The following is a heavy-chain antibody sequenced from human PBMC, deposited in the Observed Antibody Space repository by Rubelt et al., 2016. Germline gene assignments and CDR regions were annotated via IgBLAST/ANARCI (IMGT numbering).Heavy chain of an antibody. J-gene: IGHJ4*02. CDR2: VYYGGST. CDR3: ARHLRSGSGYYSPFGY. Sequence: QLQLQESGPGLVRPSETLSLTCSVSGGSITSGSNYWGWIRQPPGKGLEWIASVYYGGSTYYTPSLQSRVTISVDASKNQFSLNLGSVTAADTAVYDCARHLRSGSGYYSPFGYWGQGTLVTVSS. CDR1: GGSITSGSNY. V-gene: IGHV4-39*07. D-gene: IGHD3-22*01.